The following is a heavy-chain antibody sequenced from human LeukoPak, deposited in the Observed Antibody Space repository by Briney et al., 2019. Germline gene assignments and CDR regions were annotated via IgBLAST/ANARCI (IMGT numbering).Heavy chain of an antibody. CDR1: GFTFSSYG. Sequence: EGSLRLSCAASGFTFSSYGMNWVRQAPGKGPEWISYISRSGATIYYADSVKGRFTISRDNSKNTLYPQMNSLRAEDTAVYYCARGPPPPWFGELYDYWGQGTLVTVSS. CDR3: ARGPPPPWFGELYDY. CDR2: ISRSGATI. J-gene: IGHJ4*02. V-gene: IGHV3-48*01. D-gene: IGHD3-10*01.